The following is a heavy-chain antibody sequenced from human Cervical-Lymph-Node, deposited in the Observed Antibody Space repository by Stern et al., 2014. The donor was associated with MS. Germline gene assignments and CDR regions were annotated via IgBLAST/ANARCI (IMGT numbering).Heavy chain of an antibody. CDR2: ISGSDGST. J-gene: IGHJ4*02. D-gene: IGHD3-16*02. CDR1: GFTFSNYG. Sequence: EVQLLEYGGGLVQPGGSLRLSCAASGFTFSNYGMSWVRQAPGKGMEWVSGISGSDGSTHYADSVKGRFTISRDNSKNTLYLQMNSLRAEDTAVYYCAKTLSSLDYWGQGTLVTVSS. CDR3: AKTLSSLDY. V-gene: IGHV3-23*01.